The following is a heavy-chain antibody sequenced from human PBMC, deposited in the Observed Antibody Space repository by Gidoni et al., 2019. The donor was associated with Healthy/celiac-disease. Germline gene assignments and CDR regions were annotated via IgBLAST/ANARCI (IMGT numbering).Heavy chain of an antibody. CDR1: GGSIRRGSYY. CDR3: AREGKAPRDYFDY. J-gene: IGHJ4*02. V-gene: IGHV4-61*02. CDR2: IYTSGST. Sequence: QVQLQESGPGLVKPSQTLSLTCTVSGGSIRRGSYYWSWFRQPAGKGLEWIGRIYTSGSTNYNPSLKSRVTISVDTSKNQFSLKLSSVTAADTAVYYCAREGKAPRDYFDYWGQGTLVTVSS.